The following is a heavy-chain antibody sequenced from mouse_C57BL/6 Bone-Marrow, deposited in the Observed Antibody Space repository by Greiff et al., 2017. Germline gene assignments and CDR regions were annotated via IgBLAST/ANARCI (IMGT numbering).Heavy chain of an antibody. V-gene: IGHV3-1*01. CDR2: ISYSGST. D-gene: IGHD1-1*01. Sequence: DVQLQESGPGMVKPSQSLSLTCTVTGYSITSGYDWHWIRHFPGNKLEWMGYISYSGSTNYNPSLKSRISITHDTSKNHFFLKLNSVTTEDTATYYCARAGSTTYAMDYWGQGTSVTVSA. CDR3: ARAGSTTYAMDY. J-gene: IGHJ4*01. CDR1: GYSITSGYD.